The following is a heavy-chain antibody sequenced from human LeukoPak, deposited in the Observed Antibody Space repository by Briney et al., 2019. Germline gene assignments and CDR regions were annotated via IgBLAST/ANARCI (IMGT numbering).Heavy chain of an antibody. V-gene: IGHV3-7*01. CDR1: GLRFTSYW. Sequence: GGSLRLSCAASGLRFTSYWMSWVRQAPGKGLEWVANINQGGTTVNYVDSVKGRVSISRDNANNALFLQMHSLRFEDTAIYYCATTFPYCGDGTCKLGGQGAQVTVSS. CDR3: ATTFPYCGDGTCKL. CDR2: INQGGTTV. D-gene: IGHD2-15*01. J-gene: IGHJ4*02.